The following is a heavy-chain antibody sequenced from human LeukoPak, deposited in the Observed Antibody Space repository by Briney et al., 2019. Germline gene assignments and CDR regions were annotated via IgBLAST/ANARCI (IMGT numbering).Heavy chain of an antibody. CDR1: GYTFTSYG. D-gene: IGHD2/OR15-2a*01. Sequence: ASVKVSCKASGYTFTSYGISWVRQAPGQGLEWLGWISAYNGNTNYAQKLQGRVTMTTDTSTSTAYMELRSLRSDDTAVYYCARAHQFHSVSIFWGQGTLVTVSS. V-gene: IGHV1-18*01. J-gene: IGHJ4*02. CDR2: ISAYNGNT. CDR3: ARAHQFHSVSIF.